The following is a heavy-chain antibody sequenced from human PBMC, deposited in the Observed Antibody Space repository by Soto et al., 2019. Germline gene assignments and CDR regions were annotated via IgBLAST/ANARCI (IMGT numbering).Heavy chain of an antibody. Sequence: QVKLVQSGAEEKKPGASVKVSCKASGYTFTSYAMHWVRQAPGQRLEWMGWINAGNGNTKYSQKFQGRVTITRDTSASTAYMELSSLRSEDTAVYYCARMEYCSGGSCYWYYFDYWGQGTLVTVSS. CDR2: INAGNGNT. J-gene: IGHJ4*02. V-gene: IGHV1-3*05. CDR1: GYTFTSYA. D-gene: IGHD2-15*01. CDR3: ARMEYCSGGSCYWYYFDY.